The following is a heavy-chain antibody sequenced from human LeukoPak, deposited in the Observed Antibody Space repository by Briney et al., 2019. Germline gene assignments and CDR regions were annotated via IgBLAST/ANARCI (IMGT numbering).Heavy chain of an antibody. Sequence: PSETLSLTCSVSGASINSGGYSWSWIRQPPGKGLESIGYIYYSGSTYYNPSLKSRVTISVDRSKNQFSLRLSSVTAADTAVYYCARVLGSVTTGEWFDPWGQGTLVTVSS. CDR1: GASINSGGYS. J-gene: IGHJ5*02. D-gene: IGHD4-11*01. CDR3: ARVLGSVTTGEWFDP. V-gene: IGHV4-30-2*01. CDR2: IYYSGST.